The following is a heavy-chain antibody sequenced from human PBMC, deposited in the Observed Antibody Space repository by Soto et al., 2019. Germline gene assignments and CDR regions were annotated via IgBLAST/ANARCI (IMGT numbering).Heavy chain of an antibody. Sequence: GSLILSCAASGFTFSSYGMHWFRQAPGKGLEWVAVISYDGSNKYYADSVKGRFTISRDNSKNTLYLQMNSLRAEDTAVYYCAKELDGSGRYYRSGAFDIWGKGTMDIVSS. CDR2: ISYDGSNK. D-gene: IGHD3-10*01. CDR1: GFTFSSYG. CDR3: AKELDGSGRYYRSGAFDI. V-gene: IGHV3-30*18. J-gene: IGHJ3*02.